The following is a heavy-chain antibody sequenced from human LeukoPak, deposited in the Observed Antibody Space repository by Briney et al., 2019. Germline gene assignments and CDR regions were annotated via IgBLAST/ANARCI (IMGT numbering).Heavy chain of an antibody. Sequence: SQTLSLTCTVSGGSISSGGYYWSWVRQHPGTGLEWLGYIYYSGSTYYNPSLKSRVTISVDTSKNQFSLKLSSVTAADTAVYYCARAALSLVWFDPWGQGTLVTVSS. CDR1: GGSISSGGYY. J-gene: IGHJ5*02. CDR3: ARAALSLVWFDP. CDR2: IYYSGST. V-gene: IGHV4-31*03. D-gene: IGHD2/OR15-2a*01.